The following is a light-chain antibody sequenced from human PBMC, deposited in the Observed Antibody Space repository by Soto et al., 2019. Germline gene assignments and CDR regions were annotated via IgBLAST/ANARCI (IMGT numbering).Light chain of an antibody. CDR2: GAS. Sequence: EIVLTQSPGTLSLSPGERATLSCRASQSVSSIYLAWYQQKPGQAPRLLIYGASSRATGIPDRFSGSGSGTDFTLTISRLEPEDFALYYCHQYGSSPPVTFGQGTKVEIK. J-gene: IGKJ1*01. CDR1: QSVSSIY. V-gene: IGKV3-20*01. CDR3: HQYGSSPPVT.